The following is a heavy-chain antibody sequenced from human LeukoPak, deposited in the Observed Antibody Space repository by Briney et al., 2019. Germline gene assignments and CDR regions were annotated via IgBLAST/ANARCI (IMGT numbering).Heavy chain of an antibody. Sequence: ASVKVSCKASGYIFRDNYIYWVRQAPGQGLEWMGWTNGATGNTRFSQDFQGRLTIAIDASASTAYIELSSLRSEDTAVYYCARSPGGNARTWLDYWGQGTLVTVSS. CDR3: ARSPGGNARTWLDY. CDR2: TNGATGNT. J-gene: IGHJ4*02. D-gene: IGHD4-23*01. V-gene: IGHV1/OR15-3*02. CDR1: GYIFRDNY.